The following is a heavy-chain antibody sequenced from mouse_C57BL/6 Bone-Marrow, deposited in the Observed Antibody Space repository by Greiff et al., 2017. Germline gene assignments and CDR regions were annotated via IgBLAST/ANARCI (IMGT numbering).Heavy chain of an antibody. CDR1: GFSLTSYG. J-gene: IGHJ4*01. V-gene: IGHV2-2*01. CDR3: ARNSLYYYGSLDYAMDY. D-gene: IGHD1-1*01. CDR2: IWSGGST. Sequence: VQLQQSGPGLVQPSQSLSITCTVSGFSLTSYGVHWVRQSPGQGLEWLGVIWSGGSTDYNAAFISRLSISKDNSKSQVIFTMNSLQADDTAMYYCARNSLYYYGSLDYAMDYWGQGTSVTVSS.